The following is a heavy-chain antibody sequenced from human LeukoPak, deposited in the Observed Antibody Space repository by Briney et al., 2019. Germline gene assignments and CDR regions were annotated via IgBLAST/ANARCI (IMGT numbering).Heavy chain of an antibody. D-gene: IGHD2-21*02. CDR3: ARRAYCGGDCYSDY. Sequence: GESLKISCKGSGYSFTNYWIAWVRQVPGKGLKWMGIIYPGDSDTRYSPSFQGQVTISADKSISTAYLQWSSLKASDTAMYYCARRAYCGGDCYSDYWGQGTLVTVSS. V-gene: IGHV5-51*01. CDR1: GYSFTNYW. CDR2: IYPGDSDT. J-gene: IGHJ4*03.